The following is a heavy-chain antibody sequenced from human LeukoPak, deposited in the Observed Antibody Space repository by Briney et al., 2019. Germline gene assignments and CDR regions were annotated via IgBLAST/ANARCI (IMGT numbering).Heavy chain of an antibody. V-gene: IGHV3-64*01. CDR1: GFTFSSYA. CDR2: ISSNGGST. CDR3: ARVLGDILTGFFDY. D-gene: IGHD3-9*01. J-gene: IGHJ4*02. Sequence: GGSLRLSCAASGFTFSSYAMHWVRQAPGKGLEYVSAISSNGGSTYYANSVKGRFSISRDNSKNTLYLQMGSLRAEDMAVYYRARVLGDILTGFFDYWGQGTLVTVSS.